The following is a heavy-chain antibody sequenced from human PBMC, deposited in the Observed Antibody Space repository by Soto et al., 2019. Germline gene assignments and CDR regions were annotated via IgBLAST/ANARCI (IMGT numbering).Heavy chain of an antibody. Sequence: EVQLVESGGGLVQPGGSLRLSCAASGLTLNNYWMHWVRQAPGKGLVWVSRINSDGSITNYADSVKGRFTISRDDAKYTLFLQMSSLRAEDSAMYCCAHVLVGSWGQGTLVTVSS. V-gene: IGHV3-74*01. CDR2: INSDGSIT. D-gene: IGHD1-26*01. CDR1: GLTLNNYW. CDR3: AHVLVGS. J-gene: IGHJ4*02.